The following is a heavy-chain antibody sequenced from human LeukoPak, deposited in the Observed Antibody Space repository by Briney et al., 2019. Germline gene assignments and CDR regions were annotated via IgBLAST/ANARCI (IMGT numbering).Heavy chain of an antibody. J-gene: IGHJ4*02. CDR3: AKDMSSSAYYSRPMNIFDY. V-gene: IGHV3-9*01. D-gene: IGHD3-22*01. Sequence: PGRSLRLSCAASGFTFDDYTMHWVRQAPGKGLEWVSGISWNSGSIGYADSVKGRFTVSRDNAKNSLFLQMSSLRAEDTALYYCAKDMSSSAYYSRPMNIFDYWGQGTLVTVSS. CDR2: ISWNSGSI. CDR1: GFTFDDYT.